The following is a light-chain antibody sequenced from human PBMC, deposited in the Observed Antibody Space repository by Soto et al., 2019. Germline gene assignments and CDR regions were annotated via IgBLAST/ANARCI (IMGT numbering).Light chain of an antibody. CDR1: QSVSSY. J-gene: IGKJ1*01. CDR2: DAS. V-gene: IGKV3-11*01. Sequence: EIVLTQSPATLSLSPGERATLSCRASQSVSSYLAWYQQKPGQAPRLLIYDASNRATGIPARFSGSGSGTDFTLTISSLEPEDFAVDYCQQRSNWPRWTFGQGTKVDIK. CDR3: QQRSNWPRWT.